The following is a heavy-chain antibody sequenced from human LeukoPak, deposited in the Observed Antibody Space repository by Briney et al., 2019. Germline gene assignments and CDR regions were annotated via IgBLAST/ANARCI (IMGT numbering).Heavy chain of an antibody. CDR1: GGSISSSSYY. V-gene: IGHV4-39*07. CDR2: IYYSGST. Sequence: SETLSLTCTVSGGSISSSSYYWGWIRQPPGKGLEWIGSIYYSGSTYYNPSLKSRVTISVDTSKNQFSLKLSSVTAADTAVYYCARAMRWRGGNSVSYYFDYWGQGTLVTVSS. D-gene: IGHD4-23*01. J-gene: IGHJ4*02. CDR3: ARAMRWRGGNSVSYYFDY.